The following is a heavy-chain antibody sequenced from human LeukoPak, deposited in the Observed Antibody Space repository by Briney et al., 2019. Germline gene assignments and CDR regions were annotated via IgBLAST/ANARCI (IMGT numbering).Heavy chain of an antibody. D-gene: IGHD1-26*01. CDR3: ARGMGHYSGSFAH. CDR2: ISSSGDTI. Sequence: GGSLRLSCAASGFTFSSYAMSWIRQAPGKGLEWISYISSSGDTIYYADSVEGRFTISRDNAKNSLYLQMNSLRAEDTAVYYCARGMGHYSGSFAHWGQGTLVTVSS. V-gene: IGHV3-11*01. J-gene: IGHJ4*02. CDR1: GFTFSSYA.